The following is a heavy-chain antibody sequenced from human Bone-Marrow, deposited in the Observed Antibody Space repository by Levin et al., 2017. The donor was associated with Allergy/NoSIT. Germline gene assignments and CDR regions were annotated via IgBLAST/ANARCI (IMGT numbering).Heavy chain of an antibody. J-gene: IGHJ4*02. CDR1: GFIFSNYW. CDR2: IDSGSYR. Sequence: GESLKISCAASGFIFSNYWMHWVRQAPGKGLVWVSRIDSGSYRDYADSVKGRFTISRDNAKNTLYLQMKSLRVEDTAVYYCTRGASDWYGIDYWGQGTLVTVSS. CDR3: TRGASDWYGIDY. V-gene: IGHV3-74*01. D-gene: IGHD6-19*01.